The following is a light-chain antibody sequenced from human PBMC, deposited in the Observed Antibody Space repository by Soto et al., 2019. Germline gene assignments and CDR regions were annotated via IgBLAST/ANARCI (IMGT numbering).Light chain of an antibody. CDR3: AAWDDGLRGYV. J-gene: IGLJ1*01. V-gene: IGLV1-44*01. CDR1: SSNIGSNT. Sequence: QSVLTQPPSASGTPGQRVTISCSGSSSNIGSNTINWYQQLPGTAPKLLSYSNNQRPSGVPDRFSGSKSGTSASLAISGLPSEDEAEYYCAAWDDGLRGYVFGTGTELTVL. CDR2: SNN.